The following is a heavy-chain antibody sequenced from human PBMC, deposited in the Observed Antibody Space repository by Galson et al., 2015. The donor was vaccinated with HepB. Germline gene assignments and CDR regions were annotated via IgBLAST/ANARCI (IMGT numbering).Heavy chain of an antibody. J-gene: IGHJ4*02. Sequence: SLRLSCAASGFSFSSYWMNWVCQVPGKGLVWVARIKTDGSVTDYADSVKGRFTISRDNTKNMLYLQMSSLRAEDTAVCYCVRGTTNGATYGDHWAQGIQVTVSS. CDR2: IKTDGSVT. CDR3: VRGTTNGATYGDH. CDR1: GFSFSSYW. V-gene: IGHV3-74*01. D-gene: IGHD1-26*01.